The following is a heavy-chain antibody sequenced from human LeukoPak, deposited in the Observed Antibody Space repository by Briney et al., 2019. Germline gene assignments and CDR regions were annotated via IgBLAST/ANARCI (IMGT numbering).Heavy chain of an antibody. V-gene: IGHV3-23*01. CDR1: GFTFRSYG. J-gene: IGHJ4*02. CDR2: LSGSGGST. D-gene: IGHD3-16*01. CDR3: AKALGGYDFDY. Sequence: GGSLRLSCAASGFTFRSYGMSWVRQAPGKGLEWVSSLSGSGGSTYYADSVKGRFTISRDNSKNTLFPHKNSLRAEDTAVYYCAKALGGYDFDYWGQGTLVTVST.